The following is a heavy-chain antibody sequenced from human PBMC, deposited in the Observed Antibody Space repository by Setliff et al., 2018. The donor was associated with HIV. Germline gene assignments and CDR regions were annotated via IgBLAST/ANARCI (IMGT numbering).Heavy chain of an antibody. V-gene: IGHV1-46*01. CDR3: ARDLGSAYSYAQGRFDP. CDR2: LNPSEGTT. J-gene: IGHJ5*02. CDR1: GYTFTTYY. Sequence: ASVKVSCKASGYTFTTYYIHWVRQAPGQGLEWMGILNPSEGTTSFAQKFQGRVTMTRDTSTSTVYMDLSSLRADDTAVYYCARDLGSAYSYAQGRFDPWGQGTLVTVSS. D-gene: IGHD5-18*01.